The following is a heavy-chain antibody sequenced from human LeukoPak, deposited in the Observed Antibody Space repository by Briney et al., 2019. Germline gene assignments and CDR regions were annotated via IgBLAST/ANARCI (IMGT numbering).Heavy chain of an antibody. V-gene: IGHV1-69*05. CDR2: IIPIFGTA. J-gene: IGHJ4*02. CDR1: GGTFSSYA. Sequence: SVKVSCKASGGTFSSYAISWVRQAPGQGLEWMGGIIPIFGTANYAQKFQGRVTITMDESTSTAYMELSSLRSEDTAVYYCARSARNRKQWLDEYYFDYWGQGTLVTVSS. CDR3: ARSARNRKQWLDEYYFDY. D-gene: IGHD6-19*01.